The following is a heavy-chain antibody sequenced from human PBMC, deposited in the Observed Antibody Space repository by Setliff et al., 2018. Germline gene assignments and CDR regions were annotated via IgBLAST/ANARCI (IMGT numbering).Heavy chain of an antibody. CDR3: ARDLIDPDYGDYLSFYYYGMDV. CDR2: IIPIFGTA. CDR1: GGTFSSYA. J-gene: IGHJ6*02. Sequence: SVKVSCKASGGTFSSYAISWVRQAPGQGLEWMGGIIPIFGTANYAQKFQGRVTITADESTSTAYMELSSLRSEDTAVYYCARDLIDPDYGDYLSFYYYGMDVWGQGTTV. D-gene: IGHD4-17*01. V-gene: IGHV1-69*13.